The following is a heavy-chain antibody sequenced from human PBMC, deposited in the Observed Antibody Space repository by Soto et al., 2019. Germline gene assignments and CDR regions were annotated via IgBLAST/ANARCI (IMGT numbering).Heavy chain of an antibody. CDR1: VFSLTTRAVG. V-gene: IGHV2-5*02. J-gene: IGHJ4*01. D-gene: IGHD5-18*01. Sequence: QITLKESGPTLVKPTQPLTLTCTSSVFSLTTRAVGVAWIRQPPGKALEWLALIYWDDDEGYSPSLKSRLTITKDTAKNQVVLTMSNMDPVDTATYFCAHRPRGYSYNFDYWGHGTLVTVSS. CDR3: AHRPRGYSYNFDY. CDR2: IYWDDDE.